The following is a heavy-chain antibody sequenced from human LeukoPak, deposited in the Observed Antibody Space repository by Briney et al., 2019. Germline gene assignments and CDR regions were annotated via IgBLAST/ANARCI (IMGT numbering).Heavy chain of an antibody. CDR1: GFTFSSYA. Sequence: GGSLRLSCAASGFTFSSYAMSWIRQAPGKGLEWVSYISSSGSTIYYADSVKGRFTISRDNAKNSLYLQMNSLRAEDTAVHYCARYFGSSEYYFDYWGQGTLVTVSS. CDR3: ARYFGSSEYYFDY. V-gene: IGHV3-11*01. D-gene: IGHD6-6*01. J-gene: IGHJ4*02. CDR2: ISSSGSTI.